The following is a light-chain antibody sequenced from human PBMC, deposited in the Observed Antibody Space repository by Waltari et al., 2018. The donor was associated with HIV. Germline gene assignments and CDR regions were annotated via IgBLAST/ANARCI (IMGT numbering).Light chain of an antibody. CDR2: EVS. V-gene: IGLV2-14*01. J-gene: IGLJ1*01. CDR1: SSDVGGYNY. Sequence: QSALTQPAPVSGSPGQSITISCTGTSSDVGGYNYVPWYQQHPGKAPKLMIYEVSNRPSGVSNRFSGSKSGNTASLTISGLQAEDEADYYCSSYTSSSTLYVFGTGTKVTVL. CDR3: SSYTSSSTLYV.